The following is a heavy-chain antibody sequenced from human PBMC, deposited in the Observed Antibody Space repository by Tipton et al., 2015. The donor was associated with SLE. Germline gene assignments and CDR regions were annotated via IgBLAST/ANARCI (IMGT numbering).Heavy chain of an antibody. CDR1: GFTFSSYS. D-gene: IGHD1-26*01. J-gene: IGHJ4*02. Sequence: SLRLSCAASGFTFSSYSMNWVRQAPGKGLEWVSSISSISSYIYYADSVKGRFTISRDNAKNSLYLQMNSLRAEDTAIYYCAAGSPSSGWGQGTLVTVSS. CDR3: AAGSPSSG. CDR2: ISSISSYI. V-gene: IGHV3-21*01.